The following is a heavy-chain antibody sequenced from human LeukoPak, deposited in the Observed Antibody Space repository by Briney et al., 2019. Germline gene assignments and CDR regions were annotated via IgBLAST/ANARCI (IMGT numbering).Heavy chain of an antibody. J-gene: IGHJ5*02. Sequence: ASVKVSCKASGGTFSSYAISWVRQAPGQGLEWMGRIIPILGIANYTQKFQGRVTITADKSTSTAYMELSSLRSEDTAVYYCARDPSYQAAKGPNWFDPWGQGTLVTVSS. V-gene: IGHV1-69*04. CDR1: GGTFSSYA. CDR3: ARDPSYQAAKGPNWFDP. D-gene: IGHD2-15*01. CDR2: IIPILGIA.